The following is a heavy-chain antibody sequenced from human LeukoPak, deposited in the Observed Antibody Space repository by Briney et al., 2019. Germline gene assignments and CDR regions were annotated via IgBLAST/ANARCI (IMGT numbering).Heavy chain of an antibody. Sequence: GGSLRLSCAASGLTFSSHWMHWVRQAPGKGLVWVSRITNDGSSTTYADSVKGRFTISRDNAKNMLYLQVNSLRAEDTAVYYCARDQGNYYDTPGAFDIWGQGTMVTVSS. J-gene: IGHJ3*02. V-gene: IGHV3-74*01. CDR2: ITNDGSST. CDR1: GLTFSSHW. D-gene: IGHD3-22*01. CDR3: ARDQGNYYDTPGAFDI.